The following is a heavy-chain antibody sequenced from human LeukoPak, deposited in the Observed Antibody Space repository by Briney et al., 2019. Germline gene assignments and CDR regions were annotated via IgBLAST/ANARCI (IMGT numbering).Heavy chain of an antibody. CDR1: GFTFSRYS. V-gene: IGHV3-21*01. Sequence: GGSLRLSCAASGFTFSRYSMNWVRQAPGEGLEWVSSISDDGKYIYYADSVKSRFTISRDNAKNSLYLQMNSLRAEDTAVYYCARLRYYGMDVWGQGTTVTVSS. CDR2: ISDDGKYI. CDR3: ARLRYYGMDV. J-gene: IGHJ6*02.